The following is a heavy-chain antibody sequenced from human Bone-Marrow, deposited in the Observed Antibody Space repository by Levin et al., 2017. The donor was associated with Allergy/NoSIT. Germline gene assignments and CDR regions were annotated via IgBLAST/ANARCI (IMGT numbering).Heavy chain of an antibody. CDR1: GFTFSNYA. D-gene: IGHD2-2*01. Sequence: QAGGSLRLSCVVSGFTFSNYAMTWVRQAPGKGLEWVSTFSGSGGSTYYADSVKGRFITSRDISKNTVFLQMNSLRAEDTAIYYCARGHCSRTSCYVVGAYYNGMDVWGQGTTVTVAS. CDR2: FSGSGGST. V-gene: IGHV3-23*01. CDR3: ARGHCSRTSCYVVGAYYNGMDV. J-gene: IGHJ6*02.